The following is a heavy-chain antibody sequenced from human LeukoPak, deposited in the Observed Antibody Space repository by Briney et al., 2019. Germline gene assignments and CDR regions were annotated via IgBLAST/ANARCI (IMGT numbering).Heavy chain of an antibody. CDR1: GGSISSYY. Sequence: MSSETLSLTCTVSGGSISSYYWSWIRQPPGKGLEWIGYIYYSGSTNYNPSLKSRVTISVDTSKNQFSLKLSSVTAADTAVYYCAGVGDSSSWPEVFDPWGQGTLVTVSS. V-gene: IGHV4-59*01. CDR3: AGVGDSSSWPEVFDP. CDR2: IYYSGST. D-gene: IGHD6-13*01. J-gene: IGHJ5*02.